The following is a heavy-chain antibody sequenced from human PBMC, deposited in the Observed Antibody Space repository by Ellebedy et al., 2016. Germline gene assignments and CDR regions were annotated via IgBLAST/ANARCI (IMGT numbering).Heavy chain of an antibody. D-gene: IGHD2-21*02. J-gene: IGHJ4*02. CDR3: ASKAYCGGDCYHFDY. V-gene: IGHV4-34*01. CDR1: GGSFSGYY. CDR2: INHSGST. Sequence: SETLSLXXAVYGGSFSGYYWSWIRQPPGKGLEWIGEINHSGSTNYNPSLKSRVTISVDTSKNQFSLKLSSVTAADTAVYYCASKAYCGGDCYHFDYWGQGTLVTVSS.